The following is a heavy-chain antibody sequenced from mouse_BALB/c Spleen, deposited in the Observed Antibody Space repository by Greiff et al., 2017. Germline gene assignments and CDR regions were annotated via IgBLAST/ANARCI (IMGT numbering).Heavy chain of an antibody. Sequence: EVMLVESGGGLVKPGGSLKLSCAASGFTFSSYAMSWVRQTPEKRLEWVASISSGGSTYYPDSVKGRFTISRDNARNILYLQMSSLRSEDTAMYYCARITGDYWGQGTSVTVSS. CDR2: ISSGGST. CDR3: ARITGDY. CDR1: GFTFSSYA. J-gene: IGHJ4*01. D-gene: IGHD3-1*01. V-gene: IGHV5-6-5*01.